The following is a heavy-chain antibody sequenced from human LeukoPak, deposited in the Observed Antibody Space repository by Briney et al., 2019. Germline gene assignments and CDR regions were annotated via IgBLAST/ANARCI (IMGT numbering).Heavy chain of an antibody. V-gene: IGHV3-49*04. CDR2: IRSKAYGGTT. CDR1: GFTFGDYA. Sequence: GRSLRLSCTASGFTFGDYAMSWVRQAPGKGLEWVGFIRSKAYGGTTEYAASVKGRFTISRDDSKSVTYLQMNSLKTEDTAVYYCTRVRGGAGFDYWGQGTLVTVSS. CDR3: TRVRGGAGFDY. J-gene: IGHJ4*02. D-gene: IGHD3-10*01.